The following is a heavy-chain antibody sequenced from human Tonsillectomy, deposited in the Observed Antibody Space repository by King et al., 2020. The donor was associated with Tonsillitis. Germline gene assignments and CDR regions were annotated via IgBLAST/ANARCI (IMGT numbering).Heavy chain of an antibody. CDR2: IGTAGDK. V-gene: IGHV3-13*01. CDR3: ARGGIAVDGTPGDAFDI. D-gene: IGHD6-19*01. J-gene: IGHJ3*02. CDR1: GFTFSSYD. Sequence: VQLVESGGGLVQPGGSLRLSCAASGFTFSSYDMHWVRQGIGNGLEWVSSIGTAGDKYCPHSVKGRFTISRENVKNSLYLQMNSLRAGDTAVYYCARGGIAVDGTPGDAFDIWGQGKMVTVPS.